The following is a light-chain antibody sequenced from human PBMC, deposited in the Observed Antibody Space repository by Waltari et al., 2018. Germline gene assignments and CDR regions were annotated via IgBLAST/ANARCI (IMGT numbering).Light chain of an antibody. J-gene: IGKJ3*01. CDR3: QQGNSFPCT. V-gene: IGKV1-12*01. CDR1: QSIGAW. CDR2: AES. Sequence: DIQMTQSPSFVSASVGDRVTITCRVSQSIGAWLGWYQQKPGKAPKLLIYAESSLQSGVPSRFSGRGSGTDFTLIISSLQPEDSATYFCQQGNSFPCTFGPGTKIEIK.